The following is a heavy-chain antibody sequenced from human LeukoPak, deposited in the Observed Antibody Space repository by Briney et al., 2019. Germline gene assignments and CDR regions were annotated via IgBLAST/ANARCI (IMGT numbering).Heavy chain of an antibody. D-gene: IGHD5-24*01. Sequence: ASVKVSCKASGYTFDNYYMHWVRQAPGQGLEWMAIINPGGSNIDYAQKFQGRVTMTRDTSTSTVYMDLSSLRSEDTAVYYCARTNGYTLGFDYWGQGTLVTVCS. J-gene: IGHJ4*02. CDR2: INPGGSNI. CDR1: GYTFDNYY. V-gene: IGHV1-46*02. CDR3: ARTNGYTLGFDY.